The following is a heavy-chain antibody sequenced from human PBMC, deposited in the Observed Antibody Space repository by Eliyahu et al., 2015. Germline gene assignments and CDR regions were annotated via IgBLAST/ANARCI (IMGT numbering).Heavy chain of an antibody. CDR2: ISSSSYAI. Sequence: EVQLVESGGGLVQPGGXXRLSCAACGFXFSSYSMNWVRQAPGKGLEWVSYISSSSYAIYYADSVKGRFTVSRDNAKNSLYLQMSSLRAEDTAVYYCARDGYKGDYWGQGTLVTVSS. CDR1: GFXFSSYS. J-gene: IGHJ4*02. CDR3: ARDGYKGDY. D-gene: IGHD1-1*01. V-gene: IGHV3-48*01.